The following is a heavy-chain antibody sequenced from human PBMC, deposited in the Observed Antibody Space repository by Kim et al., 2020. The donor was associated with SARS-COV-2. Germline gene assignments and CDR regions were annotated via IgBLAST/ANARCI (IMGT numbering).Heavy chain of an antibody. Sequence: GGSLRLSCAASGFSFGNNWMTWVRQAPGKGLEWVANIKEDGSAKYYGDSVKDRFTISRDNAKRSLYLEMNSLRADDTAVYYCGRDHAYWGQGSLVTVSS. CDR2: IKEDGSAK. V-gene: IGHV3-7*03. J-gene: IGHJ4*02. CDR3: GRDHAY. CDR1: GFSFGNNW.